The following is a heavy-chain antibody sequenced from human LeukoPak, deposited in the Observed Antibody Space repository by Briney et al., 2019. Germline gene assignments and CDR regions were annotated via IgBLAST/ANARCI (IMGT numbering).Heavy chain of an antibody. V-gene: IGHV3-30*18. CDR1: GFTFSSYG. CDR3: AKDGNYGGYGTYYFDY. CDR2: ISYDGSNK. Sequence: HAGGSLRLSCAASGFTFSSYGMHWVRQAPGKGLEWVAVISYDGSNKYYADSVKGRFTISRDNSKNTLYLQMNSLRAEDTAVYYCAKDGNYGGYGTYYFDYWGQGTLVTVSS. D-gene: IGHD4-17*01. J-gene: IGHJ4*02.